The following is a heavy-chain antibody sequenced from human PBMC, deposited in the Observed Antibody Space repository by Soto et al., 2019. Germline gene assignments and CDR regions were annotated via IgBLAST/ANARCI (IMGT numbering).Heavy chain of an antibody. V-gene: IGHV3-74*01. J-gene: IGHJ3*02. CDR1: GFTFSTYW. Sequence: EVQLVESGGGLVQHGGCLRLACAGSGFTFSTYWLHWVRQAPEKGLLWVSHINGDGSYTDFADSVKGRFTISRDNAKNTVYLQMQSLRVEDTAVYFCVRTWHGFDIWGPGTMVTVSS. CDR3: VRTWHGFDI. CDR2: INGDGSYT.